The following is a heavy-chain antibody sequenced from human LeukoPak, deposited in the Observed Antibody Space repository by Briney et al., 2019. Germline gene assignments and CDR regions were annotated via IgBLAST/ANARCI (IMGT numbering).Heavy chain of an antibody. Sequence: GGSLRLSCAASGFTTSSYWMHWARQVPGKGLVWVSRINEDGRTINYADSVRGRFTIYRDYAMNTLYLQMNSLRAEDTAVYYCIRDFGGPSDYWGQGTLVTVAS. J-gene: IGHJ4*02. V-gene: IGHV3-74*01. CDR3: IRDFGGPSDY. CDR2: INEDGRTI. D-gene: IGHD4-23*01. CDR1: GFTTSSYW.